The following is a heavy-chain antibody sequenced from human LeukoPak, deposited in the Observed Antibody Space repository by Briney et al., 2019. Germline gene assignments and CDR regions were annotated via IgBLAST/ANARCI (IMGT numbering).Heavy chain of an antibody. V-gene: IGHV1-8*02. Sequence: GASVKVSCKASGYTFTSYGINWVRQATGQGLEWMGWMNPNSGNTGYAQKFQGRVTMTRNTSISTAYMELSSLRSEDTAVYYCARRRRVGANNWFDPWGQGTLVTVSS. D-gene: IGHD1-26*01. CDR3: ARRRRVGANNWFDP. CDR1: GYTFTSYG. CDR2: MNPNSGNT. J-gene: IGHJ5*02.